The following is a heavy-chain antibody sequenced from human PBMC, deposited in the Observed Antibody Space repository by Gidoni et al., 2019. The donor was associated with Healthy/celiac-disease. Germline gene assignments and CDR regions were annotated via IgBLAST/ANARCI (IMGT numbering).Heavy chain of an antibody. D-gene: IGHD2-15*01. CDR2: IYHSGST. CDR3: ARGDIVVVVAARHWYFDL. CDR1: GGSIRSSNW. Sequence: QVQLPESGPGLVKPSGTLSLTCAGSGGSIRSSNWGSWVRQPPGKGLEWIGEIYHSGSTNYNPSLKSRVPISVDKSKNQFSLKLSSVTAADTAVYYCARGDIVVVVAARHWYFDLWGRGTLVTVSS. V-gene: IGHV4-4*02. J-gene: IGHJ2*01.